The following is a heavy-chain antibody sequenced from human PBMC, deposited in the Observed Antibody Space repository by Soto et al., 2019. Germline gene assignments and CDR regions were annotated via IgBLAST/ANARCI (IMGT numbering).Heavy chain of an antibody. Sequence: QVQLQQWGAGLLKPSETLSLTCAVYGGSFSGYYWSWIRQPPGKGLEWIGEINHSGSTNYNPSLKSRVTISVDTSKNQFSLKLSCVTAADTAVYYCARGANYCSGGSCYSGAFDIWGQGTMVTLSS. CDR1: GGSFSGYY. V-gene: IGHV4-34*01. J-gene: IGHJ3*02. CDR3: ARGANYCSGGSCYSGAFDI. CDR2: INHSGST. D-gene: IGHD2-15*01.